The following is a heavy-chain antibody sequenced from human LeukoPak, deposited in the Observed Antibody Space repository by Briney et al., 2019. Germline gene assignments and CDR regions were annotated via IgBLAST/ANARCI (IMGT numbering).Heavy chain of an antibody. V-gene: IGHV3-23*01. J-gene: IGHJ4*02. CDR2: ISGSGGST. CDR3: AKDPLGFGGVIVDY. Sequence: GGSLRLSCAVSGFTFSSYAMSWVRQAPGKGLEWVSAISGSGGSTYYADSVKGRFTISRDNPKNTLYLQMNSLRAEDTAVYYCAKDPLGFGGVIVDYWGQGTLVTVSS. CDR1: GFTFSSYA. D-gene: IGHD3-16*02.